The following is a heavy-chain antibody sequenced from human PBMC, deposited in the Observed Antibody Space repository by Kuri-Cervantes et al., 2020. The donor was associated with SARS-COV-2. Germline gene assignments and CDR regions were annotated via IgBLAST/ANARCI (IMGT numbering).Heavy chain of an antibody. Sequence: LSLTCAASGFTFSSYEMNWVRQAPGKGLEWVSYIDKSGSTIYYADSVKGRFTISRDNSKNTLYLQMNSLRAEDTAVYYCARDSYYYVFWSGYASGRTYYYYYGMDVWGQGTTVTVSS. CDR2: IDKSGSTI. D-gene: IGHD3-3*01. CDR3: ARDSYYYVFWSGYASGRTYYYYYGMDV. V-gene: IGHV3-48*03. J-gene: IGHJ6*02. CDR1: GFTFSSYE.